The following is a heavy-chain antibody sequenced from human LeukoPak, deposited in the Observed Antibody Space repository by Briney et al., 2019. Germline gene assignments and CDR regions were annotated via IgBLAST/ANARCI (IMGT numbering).Heavy chain of an antibody. Sequence: GGSLRLSCAASGFSFSVYWMHWVRQAPGKGPVWVSRIKTDGSITDYADFVKGRFTISRDNAKNTLYLQMNSLRAEDTAVYYCSRVGNSVLENGFDIWGQGTMVTVSS. J-gene: IGHJ3*02. D-gene: IGHD4-23*01. CDR2: IKTDGSIT. CDR1: GFSFSVYW. V-gene: IGHV3-74*01. CDR3: SRVGNSVLENGFDI.